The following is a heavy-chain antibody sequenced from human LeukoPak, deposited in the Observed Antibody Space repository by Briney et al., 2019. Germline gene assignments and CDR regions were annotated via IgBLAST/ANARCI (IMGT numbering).Heavy chain of an antibody. J-gene: IGHJ5*02. CDR3: TGSGSSHWFDP. CDR1: GYTFTSYG. V-gene: IGHV1-69*04. Sequence: SVKVSCKASGYTFTSYGISWVRQAPGQGLEWMGRIIPILGIANYAQKFQGRVTITADKSTSTAYMELSSLRSEDTAVYYCTGSGSSHWFDPWGQGTLVTVSS. CDR2: IIPILGIA. D-gene: IGHD3-10*01.